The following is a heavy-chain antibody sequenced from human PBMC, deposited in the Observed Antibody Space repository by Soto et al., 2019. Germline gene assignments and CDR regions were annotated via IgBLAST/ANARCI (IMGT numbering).Heavy chain of an antibody. J-gene: IGHJ5*02. CDR1: GDSINSYY. V-gene: IGHV4-4*07. CDR3: ARDKSWFDP. Sequence: PSETLSLTCTVSGDSINSYYWSWIRQPAGKGLEWIGRMSTSGSTNYNPSLKSRVTMSVDTPKNQFSLKLSSVTAADTAVYYCARDKSWFDPWGQGTLVTVSS. CDR2: MSTSGST.